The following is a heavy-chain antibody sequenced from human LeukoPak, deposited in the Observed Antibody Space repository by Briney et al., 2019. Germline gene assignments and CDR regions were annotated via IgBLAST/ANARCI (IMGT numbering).Heavy chain of an antibody. CDR1: GYTFRSYI. V-gene: IGHV1-8*01. CDR2: MDPDSGNT. Sequence: ASVKVSCKASGYTFRSYIINWVRQATGQGPEWLGWMDPDSGNTGYAQKFQGRVTMTGNTSISTAYMELRSLRSEDTAVYYCARDYYFYMDVWGKGTTVTVSS. J-gene: IGHJ6*03. CDR3: ARDYYFYMDV.